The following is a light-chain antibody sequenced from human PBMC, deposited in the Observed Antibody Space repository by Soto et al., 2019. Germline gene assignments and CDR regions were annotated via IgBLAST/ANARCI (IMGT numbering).Light chain of an antibody. V-gene: IGKV1-5*01. J-gene: IGKJ1*01. CDR3: QQYNSDTWT. CDR2: DAS. CDR1: QSINRR. Sequence: DIQMTQSPSTLSASVGDRVTITCRARQSINRRLAWYQQKPGKAPNLLIYDASTLESGVPARFSGGDSGTEFTLTISSLQPDDFTTFYCQQYNSDTWTFGQGTKVEIK.